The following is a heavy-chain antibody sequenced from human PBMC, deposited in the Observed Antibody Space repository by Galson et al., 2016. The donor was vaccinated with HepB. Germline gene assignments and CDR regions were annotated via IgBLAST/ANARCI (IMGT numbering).Heavy chain of an antibody. CDR2: IDPSDSST. CDR3: ARPGYSSTWVDS. CDR1: GYTFTSYW. D-gene: IGHD6-6*01. Sequence: QSGAEVKKPGESLRISCKGSGYTFTSYWISWVRQMPGKGLEWMGWIDPSDSSTSYSPSLQGHVIISVDKSISTVYLQWTSLKASDTATYYCARPGYSSTWVDSWGQGTLVTVSP. J-gene: IGHJ4*02. V-gene: IGHV5-10-1*01.